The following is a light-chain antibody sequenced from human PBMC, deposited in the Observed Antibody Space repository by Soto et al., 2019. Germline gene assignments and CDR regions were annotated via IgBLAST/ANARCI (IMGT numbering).Light chain of an antibody. J-gene: IGKJ1*01. V-gene: IGKV3-20*01. CDR2: GAS. CDR1: QSVSSNY. Sequence: EIVLTQSPGTLSLSPGEGATLSCRASQSVSSNYLAWYQQRHGQAPRLLIYGASSRATGIPDRFSGSGSETDFTLTISRLESEDSVVYYCQLYADPPGTFGQGTQVEIK. CDR3: QLYADPPGT.